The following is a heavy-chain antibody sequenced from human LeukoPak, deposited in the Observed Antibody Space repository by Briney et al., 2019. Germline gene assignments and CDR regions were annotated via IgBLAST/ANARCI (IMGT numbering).Heavy chain of an antibody. V-gene: IGHV4-34*01. CDR2: INPGGST. CDR1: GGSFKGYY. CDR3: ASHRLYYHYMDV. Sequence: SETLSLTCAVYGGSFKGYYWSWIRQPPAKGLEWIGEINPGGSTNYNASLKGRVAISADTSKNQLSLELSSVIAADTAVYYCASHRLYYHYMDVWGKGTTVTVSS. J-gene: IGHJ6*03.